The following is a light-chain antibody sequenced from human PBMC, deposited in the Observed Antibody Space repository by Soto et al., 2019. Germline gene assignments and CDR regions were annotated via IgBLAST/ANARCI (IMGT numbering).Light chain of an antibody. CDR1: QSVSNSY. CDR2: GAS. CDR3: QQYGSSPRMYT. J-gene: IGKJ2*01. V-gene: IGKV3-20*01. Sequence: EIVLTQSPGTLSLSPGERATLSCGASQSVSNSYLAWYQQKPGQAPRLLIYGASSRATGISDRFSGSGSGTDFTLTISRLEPEDFAVYYCQQYGSSPRMYTFGQGTKLEIK.